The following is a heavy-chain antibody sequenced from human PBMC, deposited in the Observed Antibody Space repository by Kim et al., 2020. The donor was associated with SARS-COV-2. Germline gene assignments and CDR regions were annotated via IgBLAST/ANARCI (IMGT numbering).Heavy chain of an antibody. J-gene: IGHJ4*02. V-gene: IGHV3-74*01. CDR2: IKGDGSNT. D-gene: IGHD6-19*01. Sequence: GGSLRLSCTASGFTFSISWMHWVRQAPGKGPEWVSRIKGDGSNTAYANSVMGRFTISRDNARNTVYLQMNSLSVEDTGVYYCAKTGSDWPHTFDYWGQGTLVTVSS. CDR1: GFTFSISW. CDR3: AKTGSDWPHTFDY.